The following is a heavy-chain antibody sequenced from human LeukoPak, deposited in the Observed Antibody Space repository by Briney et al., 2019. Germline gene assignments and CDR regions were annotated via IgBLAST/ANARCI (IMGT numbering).Heavy chain of an antibody. V-gene: IGHV4-59*01. D-gene: IGHD3-22*01. J-gene: IGHJ6*02. Sequence: PSETLSLTCTVSGGSISSYYWSWIRQPPGKGLEWIGYIYYSGSTNYNPSLKSRVTISVDTSKNQFSLKLSSVTAADTAVYYCARDHVGYYDSSRYPVYYYYGMDVWGQGTTVTVSS. CDR3: ARDHVGYYDSSRYPVYYYYGMDV. CDR1: GGSISSYY. CDR2: IYYSGST.